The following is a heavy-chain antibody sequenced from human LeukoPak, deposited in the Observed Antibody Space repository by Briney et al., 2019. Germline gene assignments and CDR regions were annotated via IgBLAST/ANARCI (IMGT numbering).Heavy chain of an antibody. D-gene: IGHD6-19*01. CDR2: ISSSSSYI. Sequence: PGGPLRLSCAASGFTFSSYSMNWVRQAPGKGLEWVSSISSSSSYIYYADSVKGRFTISRDSAKNSLYLQMNSLRAEDTAVYYCARDGGVGRIAVAGTFDYWGQGTLVTVSS. CDR3: ARDGGVGRIAVAGTFDY. V-gene: IGHV3-21*01. CDR1: GFTFSSYS. J-gene: IGHJ4*02.